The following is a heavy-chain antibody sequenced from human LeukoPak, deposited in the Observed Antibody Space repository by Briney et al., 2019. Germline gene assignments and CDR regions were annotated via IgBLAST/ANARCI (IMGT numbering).Heavy chain of an antibody. D-gene: IGHD6-6*01. J-gene: IGHJ2*01. CDR1: GGSISSGSYY. CDR3: ARHEGGMSSSSSGDWYFDL. Sequence: PSQTLSLTCTVSGGSISSGSYYWSWIRQPPGKGLEWIGSIYYSGSTYYNPSLKSRVTISVDTSKNQFSLKLSSVTAADTAVYYCARHEGGMSSSSSGDWYFDLWGRGTLVTVSS. CDR2: IYYSGST. V-gene: IGHV4-39*01.